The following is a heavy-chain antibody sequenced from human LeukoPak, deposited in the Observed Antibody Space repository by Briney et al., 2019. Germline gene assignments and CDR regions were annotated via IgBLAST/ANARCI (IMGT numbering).Heavy chain of an antibody. CDR1: GFTFSSYA. J-gene: IGHJ4*02. D-gene: IGHD3-10*01. V-gene: IGHV3-30-3*01. Sequence: GGSLRLSCAASGFTFSSYAMHWVRQAPGKGLEWVAVISYDGSNKYYADSVKGRFTISRDNSKNTLYLQMNSLRAEDTAVYYCSRGRWTDVARGSYYFDYWGQGTLVSVYS. CDR3: SRGRWTDVARGSYYFDY. CDR2: ISYDGSNK.